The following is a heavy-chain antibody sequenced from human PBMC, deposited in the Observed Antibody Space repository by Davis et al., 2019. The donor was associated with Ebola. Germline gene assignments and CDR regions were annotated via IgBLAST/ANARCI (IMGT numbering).Heavy chain of an antibody. V-gene: IGHV4-61*01. J-gene: IGHJ5*02. CDR3: ARVDSSASFDP. CDR2: NSGST. D-gene: IGHD6-19*01. CDR1: GGSVSSGSYY. Sequence: MPSETLSLTCTVSGGSVSSGSYYWSWIRQPPGKGLEWIGYNSGSTNYNPSLKSRVTISVDTSKNQFSLKLSSVTAADTAVYYCARVDSSASFDPWGQGTLVTVSS.